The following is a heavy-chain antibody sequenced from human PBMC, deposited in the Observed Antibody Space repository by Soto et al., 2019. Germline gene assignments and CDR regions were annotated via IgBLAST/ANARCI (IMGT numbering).Heavy chain of an antibody. CDR3: ANHYYDPRAPKPTLALKYFQH. J-gene: IGHJ1*01. Sequence: SVKVSCKASGGTFSSYAISWVRQAPGQGLEWMGGIIPIFGTANYAQKFQGRVTITADESTSTAYMELSSLRSEDTAVYYCANHYYDPRAPKPTLALKYFQHWG. V-gene: IGHV1-69*13. CDR1: GGTFSSYA. D-gene: IGHD3-22*01. CDR2: IIPIFGTA.